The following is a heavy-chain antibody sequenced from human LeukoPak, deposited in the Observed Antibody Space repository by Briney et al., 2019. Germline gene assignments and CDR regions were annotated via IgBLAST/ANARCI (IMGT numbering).Heavy chain of an antibody. D-gene: IGHD4-17*01. CDR2: IHYSGST. CDR3: ARMLTTPDY. J-gene: IGHJ4*02. V-gene: IGHV4-59*01. CDR1: AGSISSNY. Sequence: SETLSLTCTVSAGSISSNYWSWIRQPPGKGLEWIGYIHYSGSTNYNPSLQSRVTTSVDTSKNQFSLKLRSVTAADTAVYYCARMLTTPDYWGQGILVTVSS.